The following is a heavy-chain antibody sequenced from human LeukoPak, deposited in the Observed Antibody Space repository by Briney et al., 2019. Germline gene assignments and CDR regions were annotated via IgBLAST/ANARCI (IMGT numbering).Heavy chain of an antibody. CDR2: ISGGGNT. CDR3: SGHGSSSY. J-gene: IGHJ4*02. V-gene: IGHV3-23*01. D-gene: IGHD6-13*01. CDR1: GFTVGNNG. Sequence: GGSLRLSCAASGFTVGNNGLSWFRQAPGKRLEWVSDISGGGNTYYAESVKGRFTISRDNSKNTLYLQMNSLRAEDTALYYASGHGSSSYWGQGTLVAVSS.